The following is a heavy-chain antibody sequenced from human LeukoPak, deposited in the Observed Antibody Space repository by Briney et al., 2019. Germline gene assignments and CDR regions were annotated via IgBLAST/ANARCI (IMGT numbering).Heavy chain of an antibody. CDR1: GFTFNTYG. CDR3: ARELQYFDILTGYSAFNY. J-gene: IGHJ4*02. V-gene: IGHV3-33*01. D-gene: IGHD3-9*01. CDR2: IWYDGSKI. Sequence: GRSLRLSCAASGFTFNTYGMHWVRQAPGKGLEWVALIWYDGSKIYYADSVKGRFTISRDNSKNTLYLQMNSLRAEDTAVYYCARELQYFDILTGYSAFNYWGQGTLVTVSS.